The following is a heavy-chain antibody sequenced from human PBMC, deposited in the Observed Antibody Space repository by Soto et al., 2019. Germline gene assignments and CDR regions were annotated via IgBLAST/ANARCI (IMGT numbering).Heavy chain of an antibody. CDR1: GGSISSGGYS. CDR2: IYHSGST. CDR3: ARGRDGYKFDY. D-gene: IGHD5-12*01. V-gene: IGHV4-30-2*01. Sequence: PSETLSLTCAVSGGSISSGGYSWSWIRQPPGKGLEWIGYIYHSGSTYYNPSLKSRVTISVDRPKNQFSLKLSSVTAADTAVYYCARGRDGYKFDYWGQGTLVTVSS. J-gene: IGHJ4*02.